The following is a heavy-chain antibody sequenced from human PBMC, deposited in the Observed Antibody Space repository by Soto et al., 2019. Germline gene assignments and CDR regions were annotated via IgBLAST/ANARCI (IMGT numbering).Heavy chain of an antibody. CDR2: IYHTGST. CDR3: ARVPTP. Sequence: SETLSLTCGVLGGSISSGGYSWSWIRQPPGKGLEWIGYIYHTGSTYYNPSLKSRVTISVDRSKNQFSLKLSSVTDADTAVYYCARVPTPWGQGTLVTVSS. J-gene: IGHJ5*02. CDR1: GGSISSGGYS. V-gene: IGHV4-30-2*01.